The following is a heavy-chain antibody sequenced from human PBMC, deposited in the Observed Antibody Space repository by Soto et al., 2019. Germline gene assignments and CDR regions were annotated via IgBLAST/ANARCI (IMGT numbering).Heavy chain of an antibody. CDR2: IKQDGSEK. CDR1: GFTFSSYW. CDR3: AIDRRRLITIFGVVTLQYYYMDV. Sequence: EVQLVESGGGLVQPGGSLRLSCAASGFTFSSYWMSWVRQAPGKGREWVANIKQDGSEKYYVDSVKGRFTISRDNAKNSLYLQMNSLGAEDTAVYYFAIDRRRLITIFGVVTLQYYYMDVWCKGTTVTVSS. D-gene: IGHD3-3*01. J-gene: IGHJ6*03. V-gene: IGHV3-7*01.